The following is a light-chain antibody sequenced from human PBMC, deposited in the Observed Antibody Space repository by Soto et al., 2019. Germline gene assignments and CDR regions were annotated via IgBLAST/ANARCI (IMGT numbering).Light chain of an antibody. CDR2: EVS. CDR1: SSDVGAYNY. J-gene: IGLJ3*02. V-gene: IGLV2-14*03. CDR3: SSYTSSSTWL. Sequence: QSALTQPASVSGSPGQSITISCTGTSSDVGAYNYVSWYQQHPGKAPKLMIYEVSNRPSGVSNRFSGSKSANKASLTISGLQAGDEADYYCSSYTSSSTWLFGGGTKITVL.